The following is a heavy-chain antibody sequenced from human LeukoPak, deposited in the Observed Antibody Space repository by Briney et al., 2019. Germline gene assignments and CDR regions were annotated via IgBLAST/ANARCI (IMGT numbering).Heavy chain of an antibody. CDR3: ASHRYSYGGKSDAFDI. D-gene: IGHD4-23*01. CDR2: IYYSGST. Sequence: SETLSLTCTVSGGSISSYYWSWIRQPPGKGQEWIEYIYYSGSTNYNPSLKSRVTISVDTSKNQFSLKLSSVTAADTAVYYCASHRYSYGGKSDAFDIWGQGTMVTVSS. J-gene: IGHJ3*02. V-gene: IGHV4-59*01. CDR1: GGSISSYY.